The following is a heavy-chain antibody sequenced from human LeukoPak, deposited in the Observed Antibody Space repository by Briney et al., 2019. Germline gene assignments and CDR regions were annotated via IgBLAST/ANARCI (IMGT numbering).Heavy chain of an antibody. D-gene: IGHD3-9*01. V-gene: IGHV3-53*01. Sequence: GGSLRLSCAASGFTVSSNYMSWVRQATGKGLEWVSVIYSGGSTYYADSVKGRFSISSDNSKNTLYLQMNSLRAEDTAVYYCASSVKYDILTGYWDRWFDPWGQGTLVTVSS. CDR2: IYSGGST. CDR1: GFTVSSNY. CDR3: ASSVKYDILTGYWDRWFDP. J-gene: IGHJ5*02.